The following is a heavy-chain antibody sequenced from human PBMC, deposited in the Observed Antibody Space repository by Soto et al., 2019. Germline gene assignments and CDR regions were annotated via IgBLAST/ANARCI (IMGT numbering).Heavy chain of an antibody. Sequence: SETLSLTCTVSCDSITNSDYYWNWIRQSPGKGLEWIASIDYSGNTYYNPSLKSRVVISADTSKNLFSLKLRSVTAADTALYFCARDGHYYSGLDVWGQGTTVTVSS. J-gene: IGHJ6*02. CDR1: CDSITNSDYY. CDR2: IDYSGNT. V-gene: IGHV4-30-4*01. CDR3: ARDGHYYSGLDV.